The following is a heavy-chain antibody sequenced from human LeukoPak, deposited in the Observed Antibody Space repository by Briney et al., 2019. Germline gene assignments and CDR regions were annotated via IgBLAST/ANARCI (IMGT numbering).Heavy chain of an antibody. CDR2: INPNSGGT. Sequence: ASVKVSCKASGYTFTGYYMHWVRQAPGQGLEWMGWINPNSGGTNYAQKFQGRVTMTRDTSISTAYMELSRLRSDDTAVYYCANSYSSSWPFDYWGQGTLVTASS. J-gene: IGHJ4*02. CDR1: GYTFTGYY. CDR3: ANSYSSSWPFDY. V-gene: IGHV1-2*02. D-gene: IGHD6-13*01.